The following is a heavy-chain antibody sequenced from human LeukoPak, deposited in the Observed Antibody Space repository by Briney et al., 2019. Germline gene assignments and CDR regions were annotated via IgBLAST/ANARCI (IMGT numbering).Heavy chain of an antibody. CDR3: ARESLATIGVDY. Sequence: GGSLRLSCAASGFTFSSYSMNWVRQAPGKGLEWVSSISSSSSYIYYADSVKGRFTISRDNAKNSLYLQMNTLRAEDTAVYYCARESLATIGVDYWGQGTLVTVSS. CDR1: GFTFSSYS. J-gene: IGHJ4*02. V-gene: IGHV3-21*01. CDR2: ISSSSSYI. D-gene: IGHD5-12*01.